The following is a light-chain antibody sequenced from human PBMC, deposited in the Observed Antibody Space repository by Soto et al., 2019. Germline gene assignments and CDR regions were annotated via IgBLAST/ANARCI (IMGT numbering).Light chain of an antibody. V-gene: IGLV2-14*01. CDR2: EVT. CDR1: SSDVGEYNY. CDR3: SSYTSSSTYV. J-gene: IGLJ1*01. Sequence: QSVLTQPASVSGSRGQSITISCTGTSSDVGEYNYVSWYQQHPGKAPKLMIYEVTNRPSGVSNRFSGSKSDNTASLTISGLQAEDEADYYCSSYTSSSTYVFGTGTKLTVL.